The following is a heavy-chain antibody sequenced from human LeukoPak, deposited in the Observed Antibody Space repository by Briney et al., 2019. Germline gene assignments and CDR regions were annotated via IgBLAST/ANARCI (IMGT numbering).Heavy chain of an antibody. Sequence: SETLSLTCTVSGGSIRSYYWSWIRQPPGKGLEWIGYIYYSGSTNYNPSLKSRVTISVDTSKNQFSLKLSSVTAADTAVYYCARVRYSSGWYLLAFDYWGQGTLVTVSS. D-gene: IGHD6-19*01. V-gene: IGHV4-59*01. CDR1: GGSIRSYY. J-gene: IGHJ4*02. CDR3: ARVRYSSGWYLLAFDY. CDR2: IYYSGST.